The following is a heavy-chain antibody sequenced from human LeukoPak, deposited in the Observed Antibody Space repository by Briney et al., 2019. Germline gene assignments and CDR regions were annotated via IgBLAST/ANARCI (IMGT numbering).Heavy chain of an antibody. J-gene: IGHJ5*02. V-gene: IGHV3-43*02. D-gene: IGHD3-9*01. Sequence: GGSLRLSCAASGFTFDDYAMHWVRQAPGKGLEWVSLISGDGGSTYYADPVKGRFTISRDNSKNSLYLQMNNLRTEDTALYYCAKDTPYFDWLFVNWFDPWGQGTLVTVSS. CDR2: ISGDGGST. CDR1: GFTFDDYA. CDR3: AKDTPYFDWLFVNWFDP.